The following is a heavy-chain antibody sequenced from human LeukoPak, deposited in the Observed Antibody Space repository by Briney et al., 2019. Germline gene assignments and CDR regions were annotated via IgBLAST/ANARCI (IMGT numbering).Heavy chain of an antibody. CDR2: IYSGTT. CDR3: ARRAGAYSHPYDY. D-gene: IGHD4/OR15-4a*01. J-gene: IGHJ4*02. Sequence: GGSLRLSCTVSGFSVSDNSMSWVRRAPGKGLEWVSFIYSGTTHYSDSVKGRFTISRDNSKNTLYLQMNSLRAEDTAVYYCARRAGAYSHPYDYWGQGTLVTVSS. CDR1: GFSVSDNS. V-gene: IGHV3-53*01.